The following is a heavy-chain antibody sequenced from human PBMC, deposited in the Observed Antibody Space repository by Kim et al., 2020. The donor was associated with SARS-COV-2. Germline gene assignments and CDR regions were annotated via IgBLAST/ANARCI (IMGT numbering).Heavy chain of an antibody. V-gene: IGHV3-73*01. CDR2: IRSKANSYAT. J-gene: IGHJ4*02. Sequence: GGSLRLSCAASGFTFSGSAIHWVRQASGKGLEWVGRIRSKANSYATAYAASVKGRFTISRDDSKNTAYLQINSLKTEDTAVYYCTRALYTSGWVYYFDYWGQGTLVTVSS. D-gene: IGHD6-19*01. CDR3: TRALYTSGWVYYFDY. CDR1: GFTFSGSA.